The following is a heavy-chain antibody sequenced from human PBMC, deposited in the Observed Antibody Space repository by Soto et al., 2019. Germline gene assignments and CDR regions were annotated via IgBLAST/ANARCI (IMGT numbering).Heavy chain of an antibody. V-gene: IGHV1-3*01. CDR1: GYSFTRYS. J-gene: IGHJ6*02. CDR2: TNAGNGNT. D-gene: IGHD3-22*01. Sequence: GASVKVSCKASGYSFTRYSIHWVRQAPGQSLEWMGWTNAGNGNTKYSQKFQGRVTITRDTSASTAYMELSSLRSEDTSVYYCGRDSKWDDTSVGMDVWGQGNKVTVSS. CDR3: GRDSKWDDTSVGMDV.